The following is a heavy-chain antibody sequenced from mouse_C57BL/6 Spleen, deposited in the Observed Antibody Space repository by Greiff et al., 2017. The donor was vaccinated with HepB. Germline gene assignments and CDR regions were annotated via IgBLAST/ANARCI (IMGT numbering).Heavy chain of an antibody. CDR2: IRNKANNHAT. CDR3: TRQSSPWYFDV. J-gene: IGHJ1*03. Sequence: EVKVEESGGGLVQPGGSMKLSCAASGFTFSDAWMDWVRQSPEKGLEWVAEIRNKANNHATYYAESVKGRFIISRDDSKSSVYLQMNSLRAEDTGIYYCTRQSSPWYFDVWGTGTTVTVSS. V-gene: IGHV6-6*01. D-gene: IGHD1-1*01. CDR1: GFTFSDAW.